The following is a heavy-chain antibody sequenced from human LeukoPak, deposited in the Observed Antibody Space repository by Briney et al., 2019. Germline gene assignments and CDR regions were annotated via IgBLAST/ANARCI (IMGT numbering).Heavy chain of an antibody. Sequence: GGSLRLSCAASGFTFSSYSMNWVRQAPGKGLEWVSAISGSGGSTYYADSVKGRFTISRDNSKNTLYLQMNSLRAEDTAVYYCAVDTAMVPVYWGQGTLVTVSS. CDR3: AVDTAMVPVY. J-gene: IGHJ4*02. V-gene: IGHV3-23*01. CDR2: ISGSGGST. D-gene: IGHD5-18*01. CDR1: GFTFSSYS.